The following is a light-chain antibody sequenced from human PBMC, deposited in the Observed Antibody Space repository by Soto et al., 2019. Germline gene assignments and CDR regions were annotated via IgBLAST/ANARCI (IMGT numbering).Light chain of an antibody. CDR3: LQNGSLSYT. J-gene: IGKJ2*01. Sequence: EIVLTQSPGTLSLSPGERATLSCRASQSVSSSYLAWYQQKPGQAPRLLIYGASSRATGTPDRFSGSGSGTYFAFTLIRPDPEDSAVYYCLQNGSLSYTFGQGTKLEIQ. CDR2: GAS. CDR1: QSVSSSY. V-gene: IGKV3-20*01.